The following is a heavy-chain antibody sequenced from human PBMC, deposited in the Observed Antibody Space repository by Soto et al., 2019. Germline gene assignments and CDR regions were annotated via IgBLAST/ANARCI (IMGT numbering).Heavy chain of an antibody. D-gene: IGHD4-17*01. CDR2: IIPILGIA. J-gene: IGHJ5*02. CDR3: ARDYGDFPYNWFDP. Sequence: QVQLVQSGAEVKKPGSSVKVSCKASGGTFSSYTISWVRQAPGQGLEWMGRIIPILGIANYAQKFQGRVTITADKSTSTAYMELSSLRSEDTAVYHCARDYGDFPYNWFDPWGQGTLVTVSS. CDR1: GGTFSSYT. V-gene: IGHV1-69*08.